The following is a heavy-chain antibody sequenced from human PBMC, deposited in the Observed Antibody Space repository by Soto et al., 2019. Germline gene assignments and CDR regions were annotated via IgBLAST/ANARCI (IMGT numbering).Heavy chain of an antibody. Sequence: QVQLVESGGGVVQPGRSLRLSCAASGFTFRSFGMHWVRQAPGKGLEWVALISYDGSDEYYADSVKGRFTVSRDNYKTKLYLQMNCLYVEDTAIYYWAKHREYTHSVGLDVWGQGTTVTVS. J-gene: IGHJ6*02. CDR3: AKHREYTHSVGLDV. V-gene: IGHV3-30*18. CDR1: GFTFRSFG. CDR2: ISYDGSDE. D-gene: IGHD2-2*02.